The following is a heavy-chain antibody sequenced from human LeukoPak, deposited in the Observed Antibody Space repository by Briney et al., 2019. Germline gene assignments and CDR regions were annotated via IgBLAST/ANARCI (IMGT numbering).Heavy chain of an antibody. V-gene: IGHV3-30*18. D-gene: IGHD3-22*01. CDR2: ISYDGSNK. J-gene: IGHJ6*03. CDR1: GFTFSSYG. CDR3: AKDPDYYDSSGYMDV. Sequence: PGRSLRLSCAASGFTFSSYGMHWVRQAPGKGLEWVAVISYDGSNKYYADSVKGRFTISRDNSKNTLYLQMNSLRAEDTAVYYCAKDPDYYDSSGYMDVWGKGTTVTVSS.